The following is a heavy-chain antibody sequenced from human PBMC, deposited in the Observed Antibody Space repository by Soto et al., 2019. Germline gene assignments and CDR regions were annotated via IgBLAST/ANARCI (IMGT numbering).Heavy chain of an antibody. V-gene: IGHV2-26*01. CDR3: ARIAAGLGMGHDAFDI. CDR1: GFSLSNARMG. D-gene: IGHD7-27*01. Sequence: QVTLKESGPVLVKPTETLTLTCTVSGFSLSNARMGVSWIRQPPGKALEWLAHIFSNDEKSYSTSLKSRLTIPKDTSQRPVVLTMTNMDPVDTATYYCARIAAGLGMGHDAFDIWGQGTMVTVSS. CDR2: IFSNDEK. J-gene: IGHJ3*02.